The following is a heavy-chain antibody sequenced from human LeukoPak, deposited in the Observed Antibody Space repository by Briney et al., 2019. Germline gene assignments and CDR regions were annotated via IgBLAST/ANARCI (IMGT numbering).Heavy chain of an antibody. D-gene: IGHD1-1*01. CDR3: ARGHNHYYYGMDV. CDR1: GFTVISNN. Sequence: PGGSLRLSCAASGFTVISNNMNWVRQAPGKGLQWVSVIYSGGTTYYADSVKGRLTFSRHNSKNTLYLQMTSLRPEDTAVYYCARGHNHYYYGMDVWGQGTTVTVSS. J-gene: IGHJ6*02. V-gene: IGHV3-53*04. CDR2: IYSGGTT.